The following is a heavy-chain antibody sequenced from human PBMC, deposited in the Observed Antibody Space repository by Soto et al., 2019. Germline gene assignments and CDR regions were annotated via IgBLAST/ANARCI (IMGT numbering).Heavy chain of an antibody. CDR3: TRSKDGYNLVADY. CDR1: GFTLSSFW. J-gene: IGHJ4*02. V-gene: IGHV3-74*01. Sequence: EVQLVESGGGLVQPGGSLRHSCAASGFTLSSFWMHWVRQAPGKGLVWVSRINGDGSTTSYADSVKGRFTISRDNAKNTLYLQMNSLRAEETAVYYCTRSKDGYNLVADYWGQGTLVTVSS. D-gene: IGHD5-12*01. CDR2: INGDGSTT.